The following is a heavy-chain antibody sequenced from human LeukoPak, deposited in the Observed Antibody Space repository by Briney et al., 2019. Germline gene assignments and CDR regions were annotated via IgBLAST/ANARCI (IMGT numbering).Heavy chain of an antibody. Sequence: GGSLRLSCAASGFTFSNYGMHWVRQVPGKGLEWVALISYGGSNEYYARSVKGRFTISRDNSKNTLYLQMNSLRAEDTAVYYCARDWSLRYYYDSSGLDYWGQGTLVTVSS. CDR3: ARDWSLRYYYDSSGLDY. CDR1: GFTFSNYG. V-gene: IGHV3-30*03. CDR2: ISYGGSNE. D-gene: IGHD3-22*01. J-gene: IGHJ4*02.